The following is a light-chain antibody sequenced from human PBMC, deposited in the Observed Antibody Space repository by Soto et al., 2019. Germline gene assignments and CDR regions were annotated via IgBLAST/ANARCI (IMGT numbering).Light chain of an antibody. CDR2: GVT. V-gene: IGLV2-14*01. CDR1: SSDVGASNY. J-gene: IGLJ1*01. Sequence: QSALTQPASVSGSPGQSITISCTGTSSDVGASNYVSWYQQLPGTAPKLIIYGVTIRPSGVSNRFSGSKSGNTASLTISGLQAEDEADYYCSSYTTTSTLIVFGPGTKVTVL. CDR3: SSYTTTSTLIV.